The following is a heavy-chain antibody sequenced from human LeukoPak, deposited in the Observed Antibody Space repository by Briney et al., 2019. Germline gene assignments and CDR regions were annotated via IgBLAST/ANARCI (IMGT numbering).Heavy chain of an antibody. CDR1: GGSISSYY. V-gene: IGHV4-4*07. D-gene: IGHD6-13*01. J-gene: IGHJ4*02. Sequence: SETLSLTCTVSGGSISSYYWSWIRQPAGKGLEWIGRIYTSGSTNYNPSLKSRVTMSVDTSKNQFSLKLSSVTAADTAVYYCARVPQSSSWYSYFDYWGQGTLVTVSS. CDR2: IYTSGST. CDR3: ARVPQSSSWYSYFDY.